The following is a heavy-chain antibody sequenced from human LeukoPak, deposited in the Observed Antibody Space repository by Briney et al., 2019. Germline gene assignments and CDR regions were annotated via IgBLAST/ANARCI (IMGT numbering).Heavy chain of an antibody. CDR2: IIPILGIA. CDR3: ARVVAYCGGDCSRHFDY. CDR1: GYTFTAYD. V-gene: IGHV1-69*04. Sequence: ASVKVSCKASGYTFTAYDVNWVRQATGQGLEWMGRIIPILGIANYAQKFQGRVTITADKSTSTAYMELSSLRSEDTAVYYCARVVAYCGGDCSRHFDYWGQGTLVTVSS. J-gene: IGHJ4*02. D-gene: IGHD2-21*02.